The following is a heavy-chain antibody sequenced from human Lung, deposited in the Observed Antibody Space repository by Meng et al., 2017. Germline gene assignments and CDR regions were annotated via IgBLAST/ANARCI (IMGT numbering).Heavy chain of an antibody. J-gene: IGHJ4*02. D-gene: IGHD6-19*01. V-gene: IGHV4-34*02. CDR2: IIDSGST. CDR1: GGSFSGYY. CDR3: VRRTYSSGWYFDY. Sequence: QVQRQRWGAGLLKPSETLSLTCAVYGGSFSGYYWSWIRQPPGKGLEWIGEIIDSGSTNYNPSLKSRVTISVDTSKNQFSLRVTSVTAADRAVYYCVRRTYSSGWYFDYWGQGTLVTVSS.